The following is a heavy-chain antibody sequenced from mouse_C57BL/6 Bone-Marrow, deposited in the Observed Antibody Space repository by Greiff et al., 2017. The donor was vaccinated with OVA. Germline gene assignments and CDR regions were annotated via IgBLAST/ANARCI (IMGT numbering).Heavy chain of an antibody. CDR3: ARPEDYYGSSYDWYFDF. CDR2: INPNNGGT. V-gene: IGHV1-22*01. Sequence: VQLQQSGPELVKPGASVKMSCKASGYTFTDYNMHWVKQSHGKSLEWIGYINPNNGGTSYNQKFKGKATLTVNKSSSTAYMELRSLTSEDSAVYDCARPEDYYGSSYDWYFDFWGTGTTVTVSS. CDR1: GYTFTDYN. J-gene: IGHJ1*03. D-gene: IGHD1-1*01.